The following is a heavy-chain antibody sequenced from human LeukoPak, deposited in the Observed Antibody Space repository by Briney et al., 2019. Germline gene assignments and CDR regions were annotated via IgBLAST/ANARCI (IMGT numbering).Heavy chain of an antibody. Sequence: SETLSLACTVSGGSISSYYWSWIRQPVGKGLEWIGYIYYSGSTNYNPSLKSRVTISVDTSKNQFSLKLSSVTAADTAVYYCARGHSYGYRVAFDIWGQGTMVTVSS. V-gene: IGHV4-59*01. D-gene: IGHD5-18*01. CDR3: ARGHSYGYRVAFDI. CDR2: IYYSGST. J-gene: IGHJ3*02. CDR1: GGSISSYY.